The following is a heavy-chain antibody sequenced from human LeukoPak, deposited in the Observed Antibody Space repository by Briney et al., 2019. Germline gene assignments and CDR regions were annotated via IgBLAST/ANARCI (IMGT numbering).Heavy chain of an antibody. D-gene: IGHD4-17*01. Sequence: GGSLRLSCAASGFTFTSYGMSWVRQAPGKGLEWVSTINTSGATTYYADSVKGRFTISRDNSKNTLYLQMNSLRAEDTAVYYCAKGDYGDYLPLWYWGQGTLVTVSS. CDR2: INTSGATT. V-gene: IGHV3-23*01. J-gene: IGHJ4*02. CDR3: AKGDYGDYLPLWY. CDR1: GFTFTSYG.